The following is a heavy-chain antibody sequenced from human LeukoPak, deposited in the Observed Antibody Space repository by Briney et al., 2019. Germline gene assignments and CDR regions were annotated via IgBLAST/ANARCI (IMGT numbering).Heavy chain of an antibody. CDR1: GFTFSDYY. CDR2: ISSSGSTI. J-gene: IGHJ4*02. D-gene: IGHD2-2*01. V-gene: IGHV3-11*01. Sequence: GGSLRLSCAASGFTFSDYYMSWIRQAPGKGLEWVSYISSSGSTIYYADSVKGRFTISRDNAKNSLYLQMNSLRAEDTAVYYCARDGYWDCSSSSCYGDRYWGQGTLVTVSS. CDR3: ARDGYWDCSSSSCYGDRY.